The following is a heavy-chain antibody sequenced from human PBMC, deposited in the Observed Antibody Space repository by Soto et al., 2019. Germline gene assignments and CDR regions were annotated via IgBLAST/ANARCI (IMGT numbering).Heavy chain of an antibody. CDR2: IYTSGST. D-gene: IGHD6-13*01. J-gene: IGHJ5*01. V-gene: IGHV4-4*07. CDR3: ARQTNYSSSWYDY. Sequence: SETLSLTCTVSGGSISNYYWTWIRQPAGKGLEWIGRIYTSGSTNYNPSLKSRVTMSVDTSKNQFSLKLSSVTAADTALYYCARQTNYSSSWYDYWGHGTLVTLSS. CDR1: GGSISNYY.